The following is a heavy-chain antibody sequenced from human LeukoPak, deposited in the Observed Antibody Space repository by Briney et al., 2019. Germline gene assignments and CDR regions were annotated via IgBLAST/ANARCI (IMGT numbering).Heavy chain of an antibody. Sequence: ASVKVSCKASGYTFTGYHIHWVRQAPGQGLEWMGRINPYSGDTNFAQKFQGRVTMTRDTSITTAYMDLSSLTPDDTAVYFCARGAVRALHWFDPWGQGTLVTVSS. J-gene: IGHJ5*02. D-gene: IGHD3-10*01. CDR3: ARGAVRALHWFDP. CDR1: GYTFTGYH. V-gene: IGHV1-2*06. CDR2: INPYSGDT.